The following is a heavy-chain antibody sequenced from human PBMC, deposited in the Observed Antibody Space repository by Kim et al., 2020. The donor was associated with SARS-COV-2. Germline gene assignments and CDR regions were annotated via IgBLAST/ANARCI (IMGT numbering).Heavy chain of an antibody. V-gene: IGHV3-48*02. J-gene: IGHJ4*02. Sequence: GGSLRLSCAVSGLTFSTTDMHWVRQAPGKGLEWIAYISRSGSATVYADSVKGRFTISRDEAKNSIFLQMNSLRDEDTAVYYCARDRTAFDYWGQGTLVTVSS. CDR1: GLTFSTTD. CDR3: ARDRTAFDY. CDR2: ISRSGSAT. D-gene: IGHD1-1*01.